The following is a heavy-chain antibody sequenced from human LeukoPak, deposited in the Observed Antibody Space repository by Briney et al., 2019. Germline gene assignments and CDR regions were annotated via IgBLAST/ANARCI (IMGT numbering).Heavy chain of an antibody. J-gene: IGHJ4*02. V-gene: IGHV3-21*01. Sequence: PGGSLRLSCAASGFTFSSYSMNWVRQAPGKGLEWVSSISSSSSYIYYADSVKGRFTISRDNAKNSLYLQMNSLRAEDTAVYYCARWDYDSSGYYLIDYWGQGTLVTVSS. D-gene: IGHD3-22*01. CDR1: GFTFSSYS. CDR2: ISSSSSYI. CDR3: ARWDYDSSGYYLIDY.